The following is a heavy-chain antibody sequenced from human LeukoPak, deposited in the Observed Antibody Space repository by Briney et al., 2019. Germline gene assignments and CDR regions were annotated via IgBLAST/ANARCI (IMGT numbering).Heavy chain of an antibody. CDR2: IYYSGST. D-gene: IGHD6-19*01. CDR1: GGSISSDC. J-gene: IGHJ4*02. Sequence: SEALSLTCTVPGGSISSDCWSWIRQPPGKGLEWIGYIYYSGSTNYNPSLKGRVTISVDTSKNQFSLKLSSVTAADTAVYYCARVVRDSSGWYHFDYWGQGTLVTVSS. CDR3: ARVVRDSSGWYHFDY. V-gene: IGHV4-59*01.